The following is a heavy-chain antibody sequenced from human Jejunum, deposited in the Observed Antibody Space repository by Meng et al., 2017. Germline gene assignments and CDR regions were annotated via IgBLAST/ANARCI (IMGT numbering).Heavy chain of an antibody. D-gene: IGHD1-1*01. CDR2: IYWSDEK. CDR1: GFSLSTSGVG. Sequence: SSPTLVKPTQTLTLTCTFSGFSLSTSGVGVGWIRQPPGKALEWLAVIYWSDEKRYSPTLKSRLTITKDTSKNQVVLTVTNMDTVDTATYYCAHRRGMSTTGGLFDPWGQGTLVTVSS. J-gene: IGHJ5*02. V-gene: IGHV2-5*01. CDR3: AHRRGMSTTGGLFDP.